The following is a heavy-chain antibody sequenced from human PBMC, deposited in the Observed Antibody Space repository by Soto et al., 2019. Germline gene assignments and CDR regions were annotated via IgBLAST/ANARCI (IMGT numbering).Heavy chain of an antibody. Sequence: GGSLRLSCAASVFTFSSSAMSLVRQAPGKGLECVSAISFSRSSSHYADPVKGRFTISRYNSKNTLYLQMNSLRAEDTAVYYCAREISWDYYFDYGGQGALVTVSS. CDR3: AREISWDYYFDY. J-gene: IGHJ4*02. CDR1: VFTFSSSA. V-gene: IGHV3-23*01. D-gene: IGHD1-26*01. CDR2: ISFSRSSS.